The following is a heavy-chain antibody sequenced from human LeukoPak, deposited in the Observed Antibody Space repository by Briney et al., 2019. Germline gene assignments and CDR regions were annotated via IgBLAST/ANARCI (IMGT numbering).Heavy chain of an antibody. V-gene: IGHV3-30-3*01. D-gene: IGHD2-2*02. CDR3: ARRACSSTSCYTRFDY. Sequence: GGSLRISCAASGFTFSSYAMHWVRQAPGKGLEWVAVISYDGSNKYYADSVKGRFTISRDNSKNTLYLQMNSLRAEDTAVYYCARRACSSTSCYTRFDYWGQGTLVTVSS. CDR1: GFTFSSYA. CDR2: ISYDGSNK. J-gene: IGHJ4*02.